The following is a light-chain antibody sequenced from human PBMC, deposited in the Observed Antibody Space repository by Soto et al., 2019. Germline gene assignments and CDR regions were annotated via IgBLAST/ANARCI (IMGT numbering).Light chain of an antibody. CDR1: QDISNY. CDR3: QQYDNLPLT. CDR2: DAS. Sequence: DIQMTQSPSSLSASVGDRVTIAVQASQDISNYLNWYQQKPGKAPKLLIYDASNLETGVPSRFSGSGSGTDFTFTISSLQPEDIATYYCQQYDNLPLTFGGGTKVDIK. J-gene: IGKJ4*01. V-gene: IGKV1-33*01.